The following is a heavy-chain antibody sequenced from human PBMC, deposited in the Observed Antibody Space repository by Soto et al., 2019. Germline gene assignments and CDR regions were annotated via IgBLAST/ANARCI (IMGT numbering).Heavy chain of an antibody. D-gene: IGHD3-9*01. CDR2: IYPGDSDT. CDR3: AKFQRYFDRTGYLDA. CDR1: GFGFDITW. V-gene: IGHV5-51*01. J-gene: IGHJ5*02. Sequence: PGESLKISCKGSGFGFDITWLAWLRQVPGKGLEWVGIIYPGDSDTRYSPSLEGRVTLSVDKSITTAYLHLTSLKESDTGTYYCAKFQRYFDRTGYLDASGQETPVTVSS.